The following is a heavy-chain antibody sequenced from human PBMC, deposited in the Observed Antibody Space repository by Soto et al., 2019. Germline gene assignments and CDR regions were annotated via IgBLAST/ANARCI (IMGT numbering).Heavy chain of an antibody. V-gene: IGHV4-31*03. CDR2: ISYSGST. CDR1: GGSISSGNYY. Sequence: QAQLQESGPGLVKPSQTLSLTCTVSGGSISSGNYYWNWIRLHPGKGLEWIGHISYSGSTYYTPALKSRVTISVDTSKNQFSLKLSSVTAADTAVYFCVRARSGDYDDAFDIWGQGTMVTVSS. D-gene: IGHD4-17*01. CDR3: VRARSGDYDDAFDI. J-gene: IGHJ3*02.